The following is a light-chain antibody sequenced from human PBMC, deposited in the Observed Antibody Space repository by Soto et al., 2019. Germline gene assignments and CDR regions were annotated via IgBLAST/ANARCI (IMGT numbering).Light chain of an antibody. V-gene: IGKV3-20*01. J-gene: IGKJ1*01. CDR2: GAS. CDR1: QSVSSSY. Sequence: EIVLTQSPGTLSLPPGERATLSCRASQSVSSSYLAWYQQKPGQAPRLLIYGASSRATGIPDRFSGSGSGTDFTLTVSSLEPEDFAVYYCQEYGSSPRTFDQGTNVEI. CDR3: QEYGSSPRT.